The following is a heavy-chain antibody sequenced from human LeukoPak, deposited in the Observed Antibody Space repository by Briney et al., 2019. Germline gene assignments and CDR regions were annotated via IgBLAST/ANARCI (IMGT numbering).Heavy chain of an antibody. V-gene: IGHV3-7*05. D-gene: IGHD1-26*01. CDR3: ARGWELDP. CDR1: GFPFSRYW. Sequence: HPGGSLRLSCAASGFPFSRYWLSWVRQAPGKGLEWVANIKQDGSEKYYVDSVKGRFTISRDNAKNSLYLQMNSLRVEDTAVYYCARGWELDPWGQGTLVTVSS. J-gene: IGHJ5*02. CDR2: IKQDGSEK.